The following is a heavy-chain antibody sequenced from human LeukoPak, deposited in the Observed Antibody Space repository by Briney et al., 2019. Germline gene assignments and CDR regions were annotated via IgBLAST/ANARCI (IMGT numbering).Heavy chain of an antibody. D-gene: IGHD2-2*02. CDR3: ARLGGYCSSTSCYTGGYNWFDP. CDR1: GGSISSYY. V-gene: IGHV4-4*09. CDR2: IYTGGST. J-gene: IGHJ5*02. Sequence: PSETLSLTCTVSGGSISSYYWSWIRQPPGKGLEWIGYIYTGGSTNYNPSLKSRVTISVDTSKNQFSLKLSSVTAADAAVYYCARLGGYCSSTSCYTGGYNWFDPWGQGTLVTVSS.